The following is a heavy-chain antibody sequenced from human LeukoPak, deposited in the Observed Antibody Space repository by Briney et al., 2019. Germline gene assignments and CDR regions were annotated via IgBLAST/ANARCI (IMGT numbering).Heavy chain of an antibody. D-gene: IGHD6-19*01. V-gene: IGHV1-46*01. Sequence: GASVKVSCKASGYTFTSYYMHWVRQAPGQGLEWMGIINPSGGSTSYAQKFQGRVTMTRDTSTSTVYMELSSLRSEDTALYYCTTYRSPKFDYWGQGSLVTVSS. CDR2: INPSGGST. CDR1: GYTFTSYY. J-gene: IGHJ4*02. CDR3: TTYRSPKFDY.